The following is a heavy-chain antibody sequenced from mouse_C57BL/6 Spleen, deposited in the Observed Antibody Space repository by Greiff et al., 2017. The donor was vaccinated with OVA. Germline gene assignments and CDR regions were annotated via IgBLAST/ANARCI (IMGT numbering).Heavy chain of an antibody. D-gene: IGHD1-1*01. Sequence: QVQLQQSGAGLARPGDSVKLSCKASGYTFTSYGLSWVKPRTGQSLEWIGEFFPRSGTTYYNEKFKGKATLTADKSSRTAYMELSSLTSEDAAVYFCARLAYGSSYGYSDVWGTGTTVTVSS. CDR1: GYTFTSYG. V-gene: IGHV1-81*01. CDR3: ARLAYGSSYGYSDV. CDR2: FFPRSGTT. J-gene: IGHJ1*03.